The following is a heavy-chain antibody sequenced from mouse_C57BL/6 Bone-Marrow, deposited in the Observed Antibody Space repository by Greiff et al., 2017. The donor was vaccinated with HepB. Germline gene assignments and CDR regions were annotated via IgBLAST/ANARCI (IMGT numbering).Heavy chain of an antibody. CDR2: ISDGGSYT. J-gene: IGHJ2*01. CDR3: ARVPIYGSKSPFDY. D-gene: IGHD1-1*01. CDR1: GFTFSSYA. Sequence: EVKLVESGGGLVKPGGSLKLSCAASGFTFSSYAMSWVRQTPEKRLEWVATISDGGSYTYYPDNVKGRFTISRDNAKNNLYLQMSHLKSEDTAMYYCARVPIYGSKSPFDYWGQGTTLTVSS. V-gene: IGHV5-4*03.